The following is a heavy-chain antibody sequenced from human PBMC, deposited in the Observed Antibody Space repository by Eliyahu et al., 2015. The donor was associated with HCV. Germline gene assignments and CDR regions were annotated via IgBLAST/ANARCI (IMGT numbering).Heavy chain of an antibody. J-gene: IGHJ5*01. CDR3: AKDQTVSGTTFDS. CDR2: ISWNSGRI. D-gene: IGHD1-14*01. CDR1: GFTFXDYA. V-gene: IGHV3-9*01. Sequence: EIQLVESGGGLVQPGRSLXPSCAASGFTFXDYAMXWVRQAPGKDXGWVXGISWNSGRIGYADSVKGRFTISRDNAKNSLFLQMNSLSGEDTALYYCAKDQTVSGTTFDSWGQGTLVTVSS.